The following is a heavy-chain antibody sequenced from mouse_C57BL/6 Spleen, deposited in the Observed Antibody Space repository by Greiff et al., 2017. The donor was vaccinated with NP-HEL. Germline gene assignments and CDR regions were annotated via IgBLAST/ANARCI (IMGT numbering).Heavy chain of an antibody. CDR2: INPNNGGT. D-gene: IGHD2-1*01. CDR3: ARGGYGNYAMDY. Sequence: VQLQQSGPELVKPGASVKLSCKASGYTFTDYNMHWVKQSHGKSLEWIGYINPNNGGTSYNQKFKGKATLTVDKSSSTGYMELRSLTSEDSAVYYCARGGYGNYAMDYWGQGTSVTVSS. J-gene: IGHJ4*01. V-gene: IGHV1-22*01. CDR1: GYTFTDYN.